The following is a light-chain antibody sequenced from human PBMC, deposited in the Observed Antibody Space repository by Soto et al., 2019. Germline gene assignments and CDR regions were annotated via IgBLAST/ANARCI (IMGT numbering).Light chain of an antibody. J-gene: IGKJ1*01. CDR1: QSIGSW. CDR2: KPS. Sequence: DIQLTHSPSTLSASIGDRVTITCRASQSIGSWLAWYQQRPGKAPNVLIYKPSNLERGVPSRVSGSGSETECSLTISSLQPADLETYDCQQYSTFTWAFGQGAKVEL. V-gene: IGKV1-5*03. CDR3: QQYSTFTWA.